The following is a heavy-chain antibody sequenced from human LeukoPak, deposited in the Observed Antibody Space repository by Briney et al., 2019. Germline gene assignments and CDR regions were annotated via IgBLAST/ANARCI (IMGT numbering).Heavy chain of an antibody. CDR2: IYPADSDT. V-gene: IGHV5-51*01. J-gene: IGHJ4*02. CDR1: GFSFTSYW. CDR3: ARGAKLRFLEWLPAPPFDY. Sequence: GESLKISCKGSGFSFTSYWIGWVRQMPGKGLEYMGIIYPADSDTRYSPSFQGQVTISADKSISTAYLQWSSLKASDTAVYYCARGAKLRFLEWLPAPPFDYWGQGTLVTVSS. D-gene: IGHD3-3*01.